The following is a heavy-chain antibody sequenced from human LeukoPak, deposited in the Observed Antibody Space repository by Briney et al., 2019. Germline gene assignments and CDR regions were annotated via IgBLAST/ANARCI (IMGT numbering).Heavy chain of an antibody. V-gene: IGHV3-21*01. D-gene: IGHD5-18*01. CDR2: ISSSSSYI. Sequence: GGSLRLSCAASGFTFSSYSMNWVRQAPGKGLEWVSSISSSSSYIYYADSVKGRFTISRDNAKNSLYLQMNSLRAEDTAVYYCARDFVVKLWLRNIDYWGQGTLVTVSS. CDR3: ARDFVVKLWLRNIDY. J-gene: IGHJ4*02. CDR1: GFTFSSYS.